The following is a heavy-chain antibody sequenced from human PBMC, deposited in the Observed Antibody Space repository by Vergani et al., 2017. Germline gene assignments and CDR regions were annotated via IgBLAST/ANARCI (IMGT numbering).Heavy chain of an antibody. D-gene: IGHD6-19*01. Sequence: QVQLVQSGAEVKKPGASVKVSCKASGGTFSSYAISWVRQAPGQGLEWMGWINPNSGGTNYAQKFQGRVTMTRDTSISTAYMELSRLRSDDTAVYYCARDSGIAVGANDYWGQGTLVTVSS. CDR1: GGTFSSYA. CDR3: ARDSGIAVGANDY. V-gene: IGHV1-2*02. CDR2: INPNSGGT. J-gene: IGHJ4*02.